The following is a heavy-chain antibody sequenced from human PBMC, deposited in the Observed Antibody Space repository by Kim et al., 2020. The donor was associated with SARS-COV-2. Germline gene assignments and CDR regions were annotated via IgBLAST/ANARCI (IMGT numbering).Heavy chain of an antibody. CDR3: ARGDMVRGSIQDAFDI. CDR1: GGSISSSSYY. J-gene: IGHJ3*02. Sequence: SETLSLTCTVSGGSISSSSYYWGWIRQPPGKGLEWIGSIYYSGSTYYNPSLKSRVTISVDTSKNQFSLKLSSVTAADTAVYYCARGDMVRGSIQDAFDIWGQGTMVTVSS. D-gene: IGHD3-10*01. V-gene: IGHV4-39*07. CDR2: IYYSGST.